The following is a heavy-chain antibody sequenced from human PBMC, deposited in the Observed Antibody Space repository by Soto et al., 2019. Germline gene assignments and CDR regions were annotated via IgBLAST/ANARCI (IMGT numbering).Heavy chain of an antibody. D-gene: IGHD2-21*02. CDR3: AREVTVVTPQYWYFDL. CDR2: ISSSSSTI. CDR1: GFTFSSYS. J-gene: IGHJ2*01. V-gene: IGHV3-48*01. Sequence: EVQLVESGGGLVQPGGSLRLSCAASGFTFSSYSMNWVRQAPGKGLEWVSYISSSSSTIYYADSVKGRFTISRDNAKNSLYLQRNSLRAEDTAVDYCAREVTVVTPQYWYFDLWGRGTLVTVSS.